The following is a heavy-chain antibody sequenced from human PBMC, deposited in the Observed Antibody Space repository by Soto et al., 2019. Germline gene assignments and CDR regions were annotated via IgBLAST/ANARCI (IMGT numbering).Heavy chain of an antibody. CDR3: ARMGDVPYYYYGMAV. Sequence: QVQLVQSGAEVKKPGASVTVSCKASGYTFTTYGVSWVRQAPGQGLEWLGWINGYNGNAKYAENLQGRVTMTTDTSTSTDYMELRSLRSDDTAVYYCARMGDVPYYYYGMAVWGQGTTVTVSS. D-gene: IGHD3-16*01. J-gene: IGHJ6*02. CDR2: INGYNGNA. V-gene: IGHV1-18*01. CDR1: GYTFTTYG.